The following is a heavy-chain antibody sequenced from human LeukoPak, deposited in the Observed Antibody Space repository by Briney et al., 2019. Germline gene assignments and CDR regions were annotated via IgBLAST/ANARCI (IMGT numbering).Heavy chain of an antibody. D-gene: IGHD1-26*01. J-gene: IGHJ4*02. CDR3: ATPFGGSYYFDY. Sequence: SVKVSCKASGGTFSSYAISWVRQAPGQGLGWMGRIIPILGIANYAQKFQGRVTITADKSTSTAYMELSSLRSEDTAVYYCATPFGGSYYFDYWGQGTLVTVSS. CDR1: GGTFSSYA. CDR2: IIPILGIA. V-gene: IGHV1-69*04.